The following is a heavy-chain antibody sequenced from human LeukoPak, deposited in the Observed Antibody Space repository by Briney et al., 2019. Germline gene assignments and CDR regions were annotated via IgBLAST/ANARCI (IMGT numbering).Heavy chain of an antibody. J-gene: IGHJ4*02. CDR3: TRDIVYLQLEY. CDR1: GFAFPNYW. V-gene: IGHV3-7*01. D-gene: IGHD2-15*01. Sequence: PGGSLRLSCAASGFAFPNYWMVWVRQAPGKGLEWVASISKDGSEKSYVDSVKGRFTISRDNARNSLYLQMSSLRVEDTAVYYCTRDIVYLQLEYWGQGALVTVSS. CDR2: ISKDGSEK.